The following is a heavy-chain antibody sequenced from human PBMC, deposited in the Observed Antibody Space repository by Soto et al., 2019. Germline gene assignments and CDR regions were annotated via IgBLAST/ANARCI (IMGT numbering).Heavy chain of an antibody. Sequence: PGGSLRLSCAASGFTFSSYSMNWVRQAPGKGLEWVSSISSSSSYIYYADSVKGRFTISRDNAKNSLYLQMNSLRAEDTAVYYCARDLSLQGEFGELWSPYGAFDIWGQGTMVTVSS. D-gene: IGHD3-10*01. CDR3: ARDLSLQGEFGELWSPYGAFDI. CDR2: ISSSSSYI. CDR1: GFTFSSYS. V-gene: IGHV3-21*01. J-gene: IGHJ3*02.